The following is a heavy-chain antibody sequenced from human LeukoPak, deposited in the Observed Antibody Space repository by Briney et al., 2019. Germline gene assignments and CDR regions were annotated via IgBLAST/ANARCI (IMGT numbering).Heavy chain of an antibody. CDR1: GYTFTSYY. V-gene: IGHV1-46*01. CDR3: ARHSGMDV. CDR2: INPTGGSA. J-gene: IGHJ6*04. Sequence: ASVKVSCKASGYTFTSYYMHWVRQAPGQGLEWMGIINPTGGSADYAQKFQGRVTMIGDTSTSTVYMELSSLRSEDTAVYYCARHSGMDVWGKGTTVTVSS.